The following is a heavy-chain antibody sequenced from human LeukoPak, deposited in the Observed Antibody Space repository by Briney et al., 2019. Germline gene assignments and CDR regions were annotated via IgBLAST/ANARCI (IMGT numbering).Heavy chain of an antibody. CDR3: ARDSRGYYYDSSGYYLFDY. J-gene: IGHJ4*02. D-gene: IGHD3-22*01. Sequence: GSLRLSCAASGFTFSSYWMNWARQPPGKGLEWIGEIYHSGSTNYNPSLKSRVTIAVDKSKNQFSLKLSSVTAADTAVYYCARDSRGYYYDSSGYYLFDYWGQGTLVTVSS. CDR1: GFTFSSYW. V-gene: IGHV4-4*02. CDR2: IYHSGST.